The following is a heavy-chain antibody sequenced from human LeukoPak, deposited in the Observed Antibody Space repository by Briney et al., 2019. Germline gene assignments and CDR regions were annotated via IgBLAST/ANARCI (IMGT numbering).Heavy chain of an antibody. J-gene: IGHJ4*02. CDR2: IYYSGST. V-gene: IGHV4-59*01. CDR3: ARAPRRITIFGVVITQSDY. D-gene: IGHD3-3*01. CDR1: GGSISSYY. Sequence: KPSETLSLTCTVSGGSISSYYWSWIRQPPGKGLEWIGYIYYSGSTNYNPSLKSRVTISVDTSKNQFSLKLSSVTAADTAVYYCARAPRRITIFGVVITQSDYWGQGTLVTVSS.